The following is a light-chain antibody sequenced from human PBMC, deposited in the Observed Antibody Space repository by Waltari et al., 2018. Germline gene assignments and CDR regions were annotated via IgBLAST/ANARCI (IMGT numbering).Light chain of an antibody. J-gene: IGKJ1*01. V-gene: IGKV3-20*01. Sequence: IVLTPSPGTLSLSPGERATLSCRASQSVNTYLAWYQQKPGQAPRLLIYGAYTRAAGIPDRFSGSGSGTDFSLTISRLEAEDFAVYYCQHHVRLPATFGQGTKVEIK. CDR3: QHHVRLPAT. CDR1: QSVNTY. CDR2: GAY.